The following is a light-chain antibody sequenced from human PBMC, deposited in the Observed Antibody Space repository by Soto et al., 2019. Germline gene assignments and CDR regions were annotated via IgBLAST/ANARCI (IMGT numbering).Light chain of an antibody. CDR3: QQSNNWPYT. Sequence: EIVMTQSPATLSVSPGERATLSCRASQSVSSNLAWYQQKPGQAPRLLFYGASTRATGLPARFSGSGSGTDFTLIISSLQSEDFAVYYCQQSNNWPYTFGQGTKLEIK. V-gene: IGKV3-15*01. CDR2: GAS. J-gene: IGKJ2*01. CDR1: QSVSSN.